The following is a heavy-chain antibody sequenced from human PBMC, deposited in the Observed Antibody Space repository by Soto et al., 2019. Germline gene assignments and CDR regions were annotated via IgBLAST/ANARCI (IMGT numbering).Heavy chain of an antibody. J-gene: IGHJ6*02. V-gene: IGHV3-33*01. CDR3: ARRGYISPYYYYGMDV. Sequence: GSLRLSCAASGFTFSSYGMHWVRQAPGKGLEWVAVIWYDGSNKYYADSVKGRFTISRDNSKNTLYLQMNSLRAEDTAVYYWARRGYISPYYYYGMDVWGQGTPVTVSS. CDR2: IWYDGSNK. D-gene: IGHD3-16*02. CDR1: GFTFSSYG.